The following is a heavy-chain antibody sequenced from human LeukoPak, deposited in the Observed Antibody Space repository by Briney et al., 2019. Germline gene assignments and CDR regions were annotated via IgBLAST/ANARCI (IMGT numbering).Heavy chain of an antibody. CDR1: GGSFSGYY. D-gene: IGHD3-22*01. CDR3: VSYYDSSGYGAFDI. CDR2: INHSGST. J-gene: IGHJ3*02. V-gene: IGHV4-34*01. Sequence: SETLSLTCAVYGGSFSGYYWSWIRQPPGKGPEWIGEINHSGSTNYNPSLKSRVTISVDTSKNQFSLKLSSVTAADTAVYYCVSYYDSSGYGAFDIWGQGTMVTVSS.